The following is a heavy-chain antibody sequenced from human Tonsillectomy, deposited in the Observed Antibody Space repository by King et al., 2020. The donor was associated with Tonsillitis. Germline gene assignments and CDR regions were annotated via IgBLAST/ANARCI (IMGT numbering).Heavy chain of an antibody. D-gene: IGHD1-1*01. J-gene: IGHJ4*03. Sequence: VQLVESGGGLVKPGGSLRLSCAASGFTFSTYTMNWVRQAPGKGLEWVSSISSSNTYIYYADSVKGRFTISRDNAKNSLYLQMNSLRAEDTAVYYCATDYRKSRTGPDRVTNWGHGTLVTAS. CDR3: ATDYRKSRTGPDRVTN. CDR1: GFTFSTYT. CDR2: ISSSNTYI. V-gene: IGHV3-21*01.